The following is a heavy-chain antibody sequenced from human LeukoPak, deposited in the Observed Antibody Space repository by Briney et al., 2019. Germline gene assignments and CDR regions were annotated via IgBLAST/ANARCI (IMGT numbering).Heavy chain of an antibody. CDR2: IYTGGST. CDR3: ATDNSEDGYIDFDY. V-gene: IGHV3-53*01. CDR1: GFTVNSNY. Sequence: GGSLRLSCAASGFTVNSNYMSWVRQAPGKGLEWVSVIYTGGSTYYADSVKGRFTISRDNSKNTLYLQMNSLRAEDTAMYYCATDNSEDGYIDFDYWGQGTLVTVSS. J-gene: IGHJ4*02. D-gene: IGHD5-24*01.